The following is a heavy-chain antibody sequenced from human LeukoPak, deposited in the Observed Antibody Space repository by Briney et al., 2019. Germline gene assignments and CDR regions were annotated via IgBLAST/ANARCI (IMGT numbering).Heavy chain of an antibody. D-gene: IGHD4-17*01. V-gene: IGHV1-2*04. CDR2: INPNSGGT. CDR1: GYTFTGSY. Sequence: ASVKVSCKASGYTFTGSYIHWVRQAPGQGLEWMGWINPNSGGTNYAQKFQGWVTMTRDTSISTAYMELSRLRSDDTAVYYCARSTVTTSWAFDIWGQGTMVTVSS. J-gene: IGHJ3*02. CDR3: ARSTVTTSWAFDI.